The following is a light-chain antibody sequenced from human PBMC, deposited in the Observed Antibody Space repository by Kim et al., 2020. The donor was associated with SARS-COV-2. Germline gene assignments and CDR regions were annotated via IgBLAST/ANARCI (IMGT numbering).Light chain of an antibody. CDR2: YDS. CDR1: NIGSKN. J-gene: IGLJ3*02. V-gene: IGLV3-21*04. Sequence: SYELTQPPSVSVAPGKTARITCGGNNIGSKNVHWYQQKPGQAPVLVIYYDSDRPSGIPERFSGSNSGNTATLTISRVEAGDEADYYCQAWDSSSDNRVFG. CDR3: QAWDSSSDNRV.